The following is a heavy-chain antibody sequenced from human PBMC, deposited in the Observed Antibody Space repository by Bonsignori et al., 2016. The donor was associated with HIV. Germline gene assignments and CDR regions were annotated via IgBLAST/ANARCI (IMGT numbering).Heavy chain of an antibody. CDR1: GYSFTTYW. CDR2: IHPSNSDT. D-gene: IGHD3-9*01. J-gene: IGHJ4*02. CDR3: ARVRSYDLLTGYAF. V-gene: IGHV5-51*06. Sequence: EIELVQSTGEVKKPGESLKMSCKASGYSFTTYWIAWLRQVPGRGLEWMGVIHPSNSDTRYSPSFQGHITISTDTSIDTAYLQWSGLEASDSAMYYCARVRSYDLLTGYAFWGQGTLVTVSS.